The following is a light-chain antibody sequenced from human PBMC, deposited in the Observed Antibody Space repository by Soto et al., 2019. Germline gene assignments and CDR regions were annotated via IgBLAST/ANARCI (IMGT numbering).Light chain of an antibody. CDR1: QSVSSSY. Sequence: EIVLTQSPGTLSLSPWEGATLSCRASQSVSSSYLAWYQQKPGQAPRLLIYGASSRAIGIPDRFSGSGSGTDFTLTISRLEPEDFAVYYCQQYGSSPATFGQGTKVDIK. J-gene: IGKJ1*01. V-gene: IGKV3-20*01. CDR2: GAS. CDR3: QQYGSSPAT.